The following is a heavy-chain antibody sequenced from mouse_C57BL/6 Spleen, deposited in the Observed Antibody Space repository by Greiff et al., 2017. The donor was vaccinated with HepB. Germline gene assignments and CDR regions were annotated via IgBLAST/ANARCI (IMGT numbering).Heavy chain of an antibody. CDR3: ARTENLYYGDTYAMDD. Sequence: QVQLKQPGAELVKPGASVKLSCKASGYTFTSYWMHWVKQRPGRGLEWIGRIDPNSGGTKYNEKFKSKATLTVDKPSSTAYMQLSSLTSEDSAVYYSARTENLYYGDTYAMDDWGQGTSVTPSS. J-gene: IGHJ4*01. V-gene: IGHV1-72*01. CDR1: GYTFTSYW. D-gene: IGHD2-13*01. CDR2: IDPNSGGT.